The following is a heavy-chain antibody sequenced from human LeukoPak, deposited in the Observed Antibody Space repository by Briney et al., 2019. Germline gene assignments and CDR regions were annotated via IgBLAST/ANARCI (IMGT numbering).Heavy chain of an antibody. V-gene: IGHV4-59*08. J-gene: IGHJ2*01. CDR1: DGSITSYY. CDR3: ARQGSDWSFDL. Sequence: SETLSLTCTVSDGSITSYYWSWIRQPPGKGLEWLGYVSYSGTTNYNPSLKSRVTISLYTSKNQFSLKLSSVTAADTAVYYCARQGSDWSFDLWGRGTLVTVSS. D-gene: IGHD6-19*01. CDR2: VSYSGTT.